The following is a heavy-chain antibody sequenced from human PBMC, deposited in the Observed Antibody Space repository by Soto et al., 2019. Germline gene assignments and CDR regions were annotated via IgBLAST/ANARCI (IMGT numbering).Heavy chain of an antibody. CDR3: AGLVLLWFGESREDAFDI. D-gene: IGHD3-10*01. CDR1: GFTFSSYG. V-gene: IGHV3-30*03. J-gene: IGHJ3*02. CDR2: ISYDGSNK. Sequence: GGSLRLSCAASGFTFSSYGMHWVRQAPGKGLEWVAVISYDGSNKYYADSVKGRFTISRDNSKNTLYLQMNSLRAEDTAVYYCAGLVLLWFGESREDAFDIWGQGTMVTVSS.